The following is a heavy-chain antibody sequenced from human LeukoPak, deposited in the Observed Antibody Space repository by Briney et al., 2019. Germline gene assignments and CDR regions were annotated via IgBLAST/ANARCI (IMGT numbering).Heavy chain of an antibody. Sequence: ASVNVSCKASGYTFSSNGISWVRQAPGQGLEWMGWISAYSGNTNYAQKLQGRVTMTTDTSTSAAYMELRSLRSDDTAVYYCARVGRPAANYNWFDPWGQGTLVTVSS. CDR2: ISAYSGNT. V-gene: IGHV1-18*01. CDR1: GYTFSSNG. D-gene: IGHD2-2*01. J-gene: IGHJ5*02. CDR3: ARVGRPAANYNWFDP.